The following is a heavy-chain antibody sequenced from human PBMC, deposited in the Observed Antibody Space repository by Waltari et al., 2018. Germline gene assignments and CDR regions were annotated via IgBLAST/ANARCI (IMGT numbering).Heavy chain of an antibody. CDR2: IHWDDDN. J-gene: IGHJ4*02. D-gene: IGHD2-8*01. Sequence: QITLKESGPTLLTLTQTLTPTCSLSGLSLSTSGMGVAYIRQPPGKSLEWLVIIHWDDDNRFSPTLNRRTTVTRDSSESGVILRMNNTERWEPGTYYFSHRPHVYAARSAYFCFDSWGQGIPVTVSS. CDR1: GLSLSTSGMG. CDR3: SHRPHVYAARSAYFCFDS. V-gene: IGHV2-5*02.